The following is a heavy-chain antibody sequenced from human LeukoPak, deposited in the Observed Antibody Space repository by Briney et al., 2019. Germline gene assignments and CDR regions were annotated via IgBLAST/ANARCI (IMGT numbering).Heavy chain of an antibody. CDR3: ARAEYYYDSSGDHLDN. D-gene: IGHD3-22*01. Sequence: GGSLRLSCAASGFTFSSYWMHWVRQAPGKGLVWVSRINTDGSSTSYADSVKGRFTISRDNAKNTLYLQMNSLRAEDTAVYYCARAEYYYDSSGDHLDNWGEGNLVTVSS. J-gene: IGHJ4*02. CDR1: GFTFSSYW. V-gene: IGHV3-74*01. CDR2: INTDGSST.